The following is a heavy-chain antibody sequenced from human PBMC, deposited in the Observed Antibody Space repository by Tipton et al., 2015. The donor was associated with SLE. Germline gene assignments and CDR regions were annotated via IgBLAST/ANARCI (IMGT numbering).Heavy chain of an antibody. D-gene: IGHD4-17*01. Sequence: SLRLPCAASGFTFSSYAMHWVRQAPGKGLEWVSGISGSGGTTYYADSVKGRFTVSRDNSKNTLYLQMSSLRAEDTAVYYCARPLTTLTTLNEYWGQGTLVTVSS. J-gene: IGHJ4*02. CDR3: ARPLTTLTTLNEY. V-gene: IGHV3-23*01. CDR2: ISGSGGTT. CDR1: GFTFSSYA.